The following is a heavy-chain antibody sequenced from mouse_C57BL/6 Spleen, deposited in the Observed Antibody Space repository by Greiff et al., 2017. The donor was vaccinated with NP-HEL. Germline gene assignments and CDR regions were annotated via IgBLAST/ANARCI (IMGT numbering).Heavy chain of an antibody. V-gene: IGHV1-54*01. Sequence: LQQSGAELVRPGTSVKVSCKASGYAFTNYLIEWVKQRPGQGLEWIGVINPGSGGTNYNEKFKGKATLTADKSSSTAYMQLSSLTSEDSAVYFCARQDYYGRGYWGQGTTLTVSS. CDR2: INPGSGGT. CDR1: GYAFTNYL. CDR3: ARQDYYGRGY. J-gene: IGHJ2*01. D-gene: IGHD1-1*01.